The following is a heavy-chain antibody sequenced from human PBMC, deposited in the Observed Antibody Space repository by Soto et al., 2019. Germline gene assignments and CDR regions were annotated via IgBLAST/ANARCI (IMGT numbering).Heavy chain of an antibody. Sequence: GGSLRLSCAASGFTFSSYGMHWVRQSPGRGLEWVAVISYDGSNKYYADSVKGRFTISRDNSKNTLYLQMNSLRAEDTAVYYCARGRGVSSSYYYYYYGMDVWGQGTTVTVSS. CDR1: GFTFSSYG. D-gene: IGHD6-6*01. V-gene: IGHV3-30-3*01. J-gene: IGHJ6*02. CDR3: ARGRGVSSSYYYYYYGMDV. CDR2: ISYDGSNK.